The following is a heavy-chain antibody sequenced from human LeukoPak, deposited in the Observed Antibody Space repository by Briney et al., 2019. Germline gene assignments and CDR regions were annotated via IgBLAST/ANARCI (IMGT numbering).Heavy chain of an antibody. D-gene: IGHD4-17*01. CDR3: AKEWGVDYGLRY. CDR2: ISGSGGST. CDR1: GLTFSSFV. Sequence: PGGTLRLSCAASGLTFSSFVMSWVRQAPGKGLEWVSAISGSGGSTYYADSVKGRFTISRDNSKNTLYLQMNSLRADDTAVYYCAKEWGVDYGLRYWGQGTLVIVSS. V-gene: IGHV3-23*01. J-gene: IGHJ4*02.